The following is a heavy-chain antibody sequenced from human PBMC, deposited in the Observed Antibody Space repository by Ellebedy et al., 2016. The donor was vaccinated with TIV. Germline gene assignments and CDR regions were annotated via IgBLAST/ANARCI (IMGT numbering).Heavy chain of an antibody. CDR2: ITSSGSTI. D-gene: IGHD4-23*01. J-gene: IGHJ4*02. CDR1: GFTVSDYF. CDR3: ARDAAGNGGKLDY. Sequence: GESLKISCAGSGFTVSDYFMSWVRQAPGKGLEWVSYITSSGSTIYYADSVKGRFTISRDSSKNTLYLQMNSLRAEDTAVYYCARDAAGNGGKLDYWGQGALVTVSS. V-gene: IGHV3-11*01.